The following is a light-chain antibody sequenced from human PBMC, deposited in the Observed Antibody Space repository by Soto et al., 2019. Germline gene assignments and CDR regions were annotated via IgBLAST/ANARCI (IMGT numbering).Light chain of an antibody. CDR3: QHRGT. J-gene: IGKJ5*01. Sequence: PGERATRSFRSSQSVSSYLGWYQQKPGQAPRLLIYDASNRATGIPARFSGSVSGTDFTLTISSLEPEDFAVYHCQHRGTFGQGTRLEIK. CDR2: DAS. V-gene: IGKV3-11*01. CDR1: QSVSSY.